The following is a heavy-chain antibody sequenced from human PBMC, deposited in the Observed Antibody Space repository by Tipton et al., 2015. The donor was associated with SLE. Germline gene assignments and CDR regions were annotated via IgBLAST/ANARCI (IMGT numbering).Heavy chain of an antibody. Sequence: SLRLSCAASGFTFSSYAMNWVRQSPGKGLEWVSGISGSDGSTYYADSVKGRFTISRDNSRNTLYLQMNSLRAEDTAVYYCAKDRSRLEVTAKYFFDYWGQGTLVTVSP. V-gene: IGHV3-23*01. CDR2: ISGSDGST. CDR3: AKDRSRLEVTAKYFFDY. D-gene: IGHD4-11*01. CDR1: GFTFSSYA. J-gene: IGHJ4*02.